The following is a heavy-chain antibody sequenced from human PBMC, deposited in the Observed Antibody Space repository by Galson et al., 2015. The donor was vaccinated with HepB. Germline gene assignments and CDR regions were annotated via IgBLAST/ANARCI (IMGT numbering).Heavy chain of an antibody. CDR3: AREMTATPDSFDY. J-gene: IGHJ4*02. CDR2: IKQDGSEK. Sequence: SLRLSCAASGFTFSSYWMSWVRQAPGKGLEWVANIKQDGSEKYYVDSVKGRFTISRDNAKNSLYLQMNSLRAEDTAVYYCAREMTATPDSFDYWGQGTLVTVSS. D-gene: IGHD2-21*02. V-gene: IGHV3-7*03. CDR1: GFTFSSYW.